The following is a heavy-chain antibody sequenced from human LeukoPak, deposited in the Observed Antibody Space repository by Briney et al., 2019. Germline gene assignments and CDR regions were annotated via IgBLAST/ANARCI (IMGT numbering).Heavy chain of an antibody. CDR1: GFTFSNVW. CDR2: IKRKTDGGTT. Sequence: GGSPRLSCAASGFTFSNVWMSWVRQAPGRGLEWLGRIKRKTDGGTTAYAAPVKGRFTISRDDSKNTLYLQMNSLRTEDTAVYYCTPGIGDYWGQGTVVTVSS. D-gene: IGHD2-15*01. J-gene: IGHJ4*02. CDR3: TPGIGDY. V-gene: IGHV3-15*01.